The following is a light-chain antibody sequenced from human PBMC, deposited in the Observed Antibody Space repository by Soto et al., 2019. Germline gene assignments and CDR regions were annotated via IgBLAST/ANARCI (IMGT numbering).Light chain of an antibody. J-gene: IGLJ2*01. CDR2: DVS. CDR3: SSYTTSSTVV. Sequence: QSVLTQPASVSGSPGQSISFSCTGTSSYVGGYNYVSWYQQHPGKAPNLMIYDVSNRPSGVSNRFSGSMSGNTASLTISRLQAEDEADYYFSSYTTSSTVVFGGGTQLTVL. V-gene: IGLV2-14*01. CDR1: SSYVGGYNY.